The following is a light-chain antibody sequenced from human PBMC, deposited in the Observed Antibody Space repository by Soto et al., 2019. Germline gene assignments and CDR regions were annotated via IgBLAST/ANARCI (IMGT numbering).Light chain of an antibody. CDR1: QSITSN. CDR3: QQYKSWPPIT. Sequence: EIVMTHSPATLSVSPGERATLSLSASQSITSNLAWYQQKPGQAPRLLIYGSSTRATGIPARFSGSGSGTEFTLTISSLQSEDFAVYYCQQYKSWPPITFGQGTRLEIK. V-gene: IGKV3-15*01. CDR2: GSS. J-gene: IGKJ5*01.